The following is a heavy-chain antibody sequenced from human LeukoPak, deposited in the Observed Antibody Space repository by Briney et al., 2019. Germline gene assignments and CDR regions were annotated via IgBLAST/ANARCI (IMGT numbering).Heavy chain of an antibody. D-gene: IGHD6-19*01. Sequence: GGSLRLSCAASGFTFSSYGMHWVRQAPGKGLEWVAVISYDGSNKYYADSAKGRFTISRDNSKNTLYLQMNSLRAEDTAVYYCAKAGSGYWGQGTLVTVSS. J-gene: IGHJ4*02. CDR2: ISYDGSNK. CDR1: GFTFSSYG. V-gene: IGHV3-30*18. CDR3: AKAGSGY.